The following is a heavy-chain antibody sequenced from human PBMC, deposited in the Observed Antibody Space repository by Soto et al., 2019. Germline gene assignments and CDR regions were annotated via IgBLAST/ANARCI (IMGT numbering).Heavy chain of an antibody. J-gene: IGHJ4*02. V-gene: IGHV4-30-4*01. CDR3: ATMQLWRFDY. Sequence: QVQLQESGPGLVKPSQTLSLTCTVSGGSISSGDYYWSWIRQPPGKGLEWIGYIYYRGSAYYNPSLESRVTISVDTSKKQFSLNLSSVTAADTAVYYCATMQLWRFDYWGQGALVSVSS. CDR2: IYYRGSA. D-gene: IGHD6-13*01. CDR1: GGSISSGDYY.